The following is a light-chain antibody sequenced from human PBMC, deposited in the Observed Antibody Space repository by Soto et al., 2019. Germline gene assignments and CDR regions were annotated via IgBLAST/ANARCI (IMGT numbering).Light chain of an antibody. CDR1: QSISDT. CDR3: QQYDNWPWT. J-gene: IGKJ1*01. Sequence: EIVMTQSPATLSVSPGGRATLSCMASQSISDTLAWYQQKPGQSPRLLIYGAYTRATGFPARFSGSGSGADFTLTISSLQSEDFAVYYCQQYDNWPWTVGQVTKVEIK. V-gene: IGKV3-15*01. CDR2: GAY.